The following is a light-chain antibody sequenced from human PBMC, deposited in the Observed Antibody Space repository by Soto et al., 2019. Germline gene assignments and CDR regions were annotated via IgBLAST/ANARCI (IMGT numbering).Light chain of an antibody. CDR1: SSDVGSYNL. CDR3: CSYAGSSTV. CDR2: EVS. J-gene: IGLJ1*01. V-gene: IGLV2-23*02. Sequence: QSVLTQPASVSGSPGQSITISCTGTSSDVGSYNLVSWYQQHPGKAPKLMSCEVSKRPSGVSNRFSGSKSGNTASLTISGLQAEDEADYYCCSYAGSSTVFGTGTKVTVL.